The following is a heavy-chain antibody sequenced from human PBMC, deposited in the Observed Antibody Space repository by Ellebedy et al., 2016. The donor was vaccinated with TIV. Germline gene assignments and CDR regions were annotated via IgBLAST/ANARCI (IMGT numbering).Heavy chain of an antibody. J-gene: IGHJ6*02. CDR1: DYTFTSYG. CDR3: ASGRTTISTWHYYGLDV. CDR2: IIPIFGTA. D-gene: IGHD4-11*01. V-gene: IGHV1-69*13. Sequence: AASVTVSCKASDYTFTSYGISWVRQAPGQGLEWMGGIIPIFGTANYAQKFQGRVTITADESTSTAYMELSSLRSEDTAVYYCASGRTTISTWHYYGLDVWGQGTTVTVSS.